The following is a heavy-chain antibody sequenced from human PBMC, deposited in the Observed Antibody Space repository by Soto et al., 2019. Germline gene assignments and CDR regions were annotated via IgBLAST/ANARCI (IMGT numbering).Heavy chain of an antibody. CDR2: VNPNSGDT. Sequence: QVQLVQSGAEVKKPGTSVKVSCKASGYSFTSYDMNWVRQAHGQGLEWMGWVNPNSGDTDYAQKFQDRVTMTTDTSIRTAYMELSSLRSEDTAVYYCARVSFLAPVTGAEIFDFWGQGTMVTVSS. CDR3: ARVSFLAPVTGAEIFDF. CDR1: GYSFTSYD. J-gene: IGHJ3*01. D-gene: IGHD2-21*02. V-gene: IGHV1-8*01.